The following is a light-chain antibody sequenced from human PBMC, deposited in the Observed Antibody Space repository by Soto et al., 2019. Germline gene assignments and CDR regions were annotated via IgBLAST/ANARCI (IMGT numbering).Light chain of an antibody. V-gene: IGLV1-40*01. J-gene: IGLJ2*01. Sequence: QSVLTQPPSVSGAPGQRVTISCTGSSSNIGAGYDIHWYQQLPGTAPKVLIYSYSNRPSGVPDRFSGSKSGTSASLAIAGLQAEDEADYYCQSYATSLRVVFGGGTKVTVL. CDR3: QSYATSLRVV. CDR2: SYS. CDR1: SSNIGAGYD.